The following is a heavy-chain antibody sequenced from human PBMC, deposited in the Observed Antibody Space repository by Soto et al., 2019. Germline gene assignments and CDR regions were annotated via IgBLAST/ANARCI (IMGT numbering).Heavy chain of an antibody. V-gene: IGHV3-23*01. Sequence: GGSLILACAASGFAFSSYSMSWVSPAQWKGLEWVSAIGTSYGSTYYAASVKGRFTISRDNSKNTLFLQMDSPRAEDTAMYFCARAASCSAGDCYHFGYWGQGALVTVSS. CDR3: ARAASCSAGDCYHFGY. J-gene: IGHJ4*02. D-gene: IGHD2-15*01. CDR1: GFAFSSYS. CDR2: IGTSYGST.